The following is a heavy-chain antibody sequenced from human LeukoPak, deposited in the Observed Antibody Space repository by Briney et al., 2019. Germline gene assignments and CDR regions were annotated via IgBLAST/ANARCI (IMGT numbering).Heavy chain of an antibody. J-gene: IGHJ5*02. CDR3: ARQSTNWFDP. Sequence: ASVKVSCKASGGTFSSYAISWVRQAPGQGLEWMGWINPNSGGTNYAQKFQGRVTMTRDTSISTAYMELTRLRSDDTAVYYCARQSTNWFDPWGQGTLVTVSS. CDR1: GGTFSSYA. V-gene: IGHV1-2*02. CDR2: INPNSGGT.